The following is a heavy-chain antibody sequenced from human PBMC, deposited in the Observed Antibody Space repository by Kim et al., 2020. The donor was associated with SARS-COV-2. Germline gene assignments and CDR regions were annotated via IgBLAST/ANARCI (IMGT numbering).Heavy chain of an antibody. V-gene: IGHV3-30*07. CDR3: ARATMATISAFDT. D-gene: IGHD5-12*01. Sequence: ADPVQGGITTSTDTSKNRLYLPTNSLSAEDTAVYYCARATMATISAFDTWGQGTMVTVSS. J-gene: IGHJ3*02.